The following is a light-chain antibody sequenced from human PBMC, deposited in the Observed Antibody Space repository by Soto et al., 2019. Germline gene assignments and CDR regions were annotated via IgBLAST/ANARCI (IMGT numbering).Light chain of an antibody. Sequence: EIVLTQSPATLSLSPGERATLSCRASQSVGSDLAWYQQKPGQAPRLLIYDASNRATGIPDRFSASGSGTDFTLTIGRLEPEDFAVYYCQQYGSSPFTFGPGTKVDI. V-gene: IGKV3-20*01. J-gene: IGKJ3*01. CDR2: DAS. CDR3: QQYGSSPFT. CDR1: QSVGSD.